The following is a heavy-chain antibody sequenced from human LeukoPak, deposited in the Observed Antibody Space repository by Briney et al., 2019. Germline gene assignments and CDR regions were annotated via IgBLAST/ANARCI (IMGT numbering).Heavy chain of an antibody. J-gene: IGHJ3*02. V-gene: IGHV3-21*01. CDR1: GFTFSSYS. CDR2: ISSSSSYI. CDR3: ARETYSSSSLFSAFDI. D-gene: IGHD6-6*01. Sequence: GGSLRLSCAASGFTFSSYSMNWVRQAPGKGLEWVSSISSSSSYIYYADSEKGRFTISRDNAKNSLYLQMNSLRAEDTAVYYCARETYSSSSLFSAFDIWGQGTMVTVSS.